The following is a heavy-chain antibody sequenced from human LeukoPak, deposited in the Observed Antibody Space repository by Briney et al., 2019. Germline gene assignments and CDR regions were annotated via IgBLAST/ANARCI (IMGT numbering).Heavy chain of an antibody. CDR2: IYSSGST. D-gene: IGHD1-14*01. J-gene: IGHJ4*02. V-gene: IGHV4-4*07. Sequence: PSETLSLTCTVSGGSMNNYYWNWIRQPAGKGLEWIGHIYSSGSTNYNPSLKSRVTISIDTPKNQFFLKLSSVTAADTAVYYCARRTDYWGPGTLVTVSS. CDR1: GGSMNNYY. CDR3: ARRTDY.